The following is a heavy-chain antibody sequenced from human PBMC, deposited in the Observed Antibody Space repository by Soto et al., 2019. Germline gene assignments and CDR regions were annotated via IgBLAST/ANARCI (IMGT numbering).Heavy chain of an antibody. D-gene: IGHD3-10*01. CDR3: ARGSTDSYPGSRIFDF. Sequence: EVQLLESGGDLIQPGGSLRLSCVASGFTFGSRAMSWVRQAPGEGLEWVSTITDSGGDAKYADSVRGRVTISRDNSKNTLDLQMSSLRAEDSAVYYCARGSTDSYPGSRIFDFWGRGSLVTVSS. CDR2: ITDSGGDA. J-gene: IGHJ4*02. CDR1: GFTFGSRA. V-gene: IGHV3-23*01.